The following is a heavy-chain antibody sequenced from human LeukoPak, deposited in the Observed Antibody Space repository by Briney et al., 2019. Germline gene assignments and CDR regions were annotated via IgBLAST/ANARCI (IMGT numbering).Heavy chain of an antibody. J-gene: IGHJ4*02. CDR3: ARGVATIMS. V-gene: IGHV3-74*01. D-gene: IGHD5-12*01. CDR2: INSDGINT. Sequence: GGSLRLSCAASGFTFSNYWMHWVRQAPGKGLVWVSRINSDGINTSYADSVKGRFTISRDNAKNTLNLQMNSLRAEDTAVYYCARGVATIMSWGQGTLVTVSS. CDR1: GFTFSNYW.